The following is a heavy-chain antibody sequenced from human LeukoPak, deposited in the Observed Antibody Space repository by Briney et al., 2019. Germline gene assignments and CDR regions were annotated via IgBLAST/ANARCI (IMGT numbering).Heavy chain of an antibody. D-gene: IGHD3-9*01. Sequence: GGSLRLSCAASGFTFSSYGMHWVRQAPGKGLEWVAVISYDGSNKYYADSVKGRFTISRDNSKNTLYLQMNSLRAEDTAVYYCAKRLRYFDWLVAADYWGQGTLVTVSS. CDR1: GFTFSSYG. V-gene: IGHV3-30*18. J-gene: IGHJ4*02. CDR3: AKRLRYFDWLVAADY. CDR2: ISYDGSNK.